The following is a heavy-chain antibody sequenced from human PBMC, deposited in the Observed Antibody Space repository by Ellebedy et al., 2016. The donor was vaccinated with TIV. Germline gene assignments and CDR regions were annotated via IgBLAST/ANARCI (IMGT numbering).Heavy chain of an antibody. CDR1: GFTFSSYS. Sequence: GESLKISCAASGFTFSSYSMNWVRQAPGKGLEWVASISRSSTYMYYADSVKGRFTISRDNAKNSLYLQMSSLRAEDTAVYFCAREGGDFGGGLDVWGQGTTVTVSS. CDR3: AREGGDFGGGLDV. V-gene: IGHV3-21*01. CDR2: ISRSSTYM. J-gene: IGHJ6*02. D-gene: IGHD4-17*01.